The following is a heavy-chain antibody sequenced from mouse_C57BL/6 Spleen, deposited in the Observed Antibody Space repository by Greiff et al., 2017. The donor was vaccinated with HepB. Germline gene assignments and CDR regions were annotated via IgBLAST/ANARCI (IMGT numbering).Heavy chain of an antibody. CDR1: GFNIKDDY. Sequence: VQLQQSGAELVRPGASVKLSCTASGFNIKDDYMHWVKQRPEQGLEWIGWIDPENGDTEYASKFQGKATITADTTSNKAYLQLISLTSEDTAVYYCTSLDGSVFAYWGQGTLVTVSA. V-gene: IGHV14-4*01. D-gene: IGHD3-2*02. CDR2: IDPENGDT. CDR3: TSLDGSVFAY. J-gene: IGHJ3*01.